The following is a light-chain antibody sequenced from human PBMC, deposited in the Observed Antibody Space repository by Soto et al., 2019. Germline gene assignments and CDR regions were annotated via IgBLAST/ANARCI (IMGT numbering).Light chain of an antibody. CDR1: QRVSTF. CDR3: QQSHNWPRT. V-gene: IGKV3-11*01. J-gene: IGKJ1*01. Sequence: EVVVTQSPATLSVSPGERATLSCRASQRVSTFLAWYQQRPGQAPRLLISEASNRATGIPARFSGSGSGTDFTLTISSLEPEDFAVYYCQQSHNWPRTFGQGTNVDIK. CDR2: EAS.